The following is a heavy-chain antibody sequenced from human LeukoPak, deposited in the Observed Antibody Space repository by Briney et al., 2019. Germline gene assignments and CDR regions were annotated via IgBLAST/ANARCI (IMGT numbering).Heavy chain of an antibody. V-gene: IGHV4-4*07. D-gene: IGHD3-10*01. J-gene: IGHJ4*02. CDR1: GGSISNYY. Sequence: SETLSLTCTVSGGSISNYYWSWIRQPAGKGLEWIGRIYTSGSTNYNPSLKSRVTMSVDTSKNQFSLKLSSVTAADTAVYYCARDSYYDYGSGSYYKALFDYWGQGTLVTVSS. CDR3: ARDSYYDYGSGSYYKALFDY. CDR2: IYTSGST.